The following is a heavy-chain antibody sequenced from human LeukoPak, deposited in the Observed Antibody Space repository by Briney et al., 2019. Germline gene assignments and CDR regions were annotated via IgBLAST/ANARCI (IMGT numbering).Heavy chain of an antibody. V-gene: IGHV4-38-2*02. CDR3: ARGQQLATFDY. D-gene: IGHD6-13*01. J-gene: IGHJ4*02. CDR1: GYSISSGYY. Sequence: PSETLSLTCTVSGYSISSGYYWGWIRQPPGKGLEWIGSIYHSGSTYYNPSLKSRVTISVDTSKNQFSLKLSSVTAADTAVYYCARGQQLATFDYWGQGTLVTVSS. CDR2: IYHSGST.